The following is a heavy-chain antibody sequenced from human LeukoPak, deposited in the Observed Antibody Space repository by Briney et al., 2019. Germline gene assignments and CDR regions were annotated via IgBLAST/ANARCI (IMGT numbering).Heavy chain of an antibody. CDR2: MNLDSGDT. V-gene: IGHV1-8*01. CDR1: GYTFTNYD. Sequence: ASVKVSCKASGYTFTNYDINWVRQATGRGLEWIGWMNLDSGDTGYAQKFQGRVTMTRDISISTAYMELSSLRSEDTAVYYCARLSHKSCTNGVCHYFDFWGQGTLVTVSS. CDR3: ARLSHKSCTNGVCHYFDF. J-gene: IGHJ4*02. D-gene: IGHD2-8*01.